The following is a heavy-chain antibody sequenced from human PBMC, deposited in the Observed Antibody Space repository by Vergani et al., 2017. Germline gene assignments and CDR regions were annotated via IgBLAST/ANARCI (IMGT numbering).Heavy chain of an antibody. D-gene: IGHD6-19*01. CDR3: ARQQWTSFDY. CDR1: GFSLSTSGVG. V-gene: IGHV2-5*01. Sequence: QITLKESGPTLVKPTQTLTLTCPFSGFSLSTSGVGVGWIRQPPGKALEWLALIYWNDDKRYSPSLKSRLTNTKYTSKKQVILTRTNMDPVETATYYCARQQWTSFDYWGQGTLVTVSS. CDR2: IYWNDDK. J-gene: IGHJ4*02.